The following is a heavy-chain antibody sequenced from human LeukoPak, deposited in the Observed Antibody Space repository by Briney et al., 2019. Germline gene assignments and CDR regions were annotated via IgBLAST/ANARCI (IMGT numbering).Heavy chain of an antibody. D-gene: IGHD1-26*01. J-gene: IGHJ4*02. V-gene: IGHV1-18*04. CDR1: GYTFADHY. CDR3: ARDLDQYSGRFGGFGHDF. Sequence: ASVKVSCKASGYTFADHYMHWVRQAPGQGLEWMGWISAYNGNTNYAQRLQGRVTMTTDTSTSTAYMELRSLRSDDTAVYYCARDLDQYSGRFGGFGHDFWGQGTLVTVSS. CDR2: ISAYNGNT.